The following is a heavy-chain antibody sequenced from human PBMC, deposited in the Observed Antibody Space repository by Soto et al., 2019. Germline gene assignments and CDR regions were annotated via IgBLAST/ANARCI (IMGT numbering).Heavy chain of an antibody. V-gene: IGHV3-23*01. D-gene: IGHD6-6*01. CDR2: IRPGGDST. J-gene: IGHJ5*01. CDR1: GFRFRTRA. Sequence: GGSLRLSCAASGFRFRTRAMSWVRQAPGKGLEWVASIRPGGDSTYYADSVKGRFAVSRDNSNVTLYLQMDSLRVEDTAIYYCPTHEEAAPWAGGFDSWGQGTLVTVSS. CDR3: PTHEEAAPWAGGFDS.